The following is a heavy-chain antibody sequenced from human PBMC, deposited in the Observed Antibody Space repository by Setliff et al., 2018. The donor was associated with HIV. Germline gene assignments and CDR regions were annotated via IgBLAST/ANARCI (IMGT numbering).Heavy chain of an antibody. CDR1: GGTFSSYA. CDR3: ARESSSGYRYFDY. CDR2: TIPILGIA. Sequence: SVKVSCKASGGTFSSYAISWVRQAPGQGLEWMGGTIPILGIANYAQKFQGRVTITADKSTSTAYMELSSLTSEDTAVYYCARESSSGYRYFDYWGQGTLVTVSS. D-gene: IGHD3-22*01. V-gene: IGHV1-69*10. J-gene: IGHJ4*02.